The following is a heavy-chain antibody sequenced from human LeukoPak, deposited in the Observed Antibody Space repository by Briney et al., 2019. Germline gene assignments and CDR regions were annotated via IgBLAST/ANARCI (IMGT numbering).Heavy chain of an antibody. CDR2: ISSTGSSM. Sequence: PEGSLRLSCAASGFTFSDYYMSWIRQAPGKGLEWVSYISSTGSSMYYADSVKGRFTISRDNAKNSLYLQMNSLRAEDTALYYCAREVGTSWYWGYWGQGTLVTVSS. V-gene: IGHV3-11*01. CDR3: AREVGTSWYWGY. CDR1: GFTFSDYY. D-gene: IGHD6-13*01. J-gene: IGHJ4*02.